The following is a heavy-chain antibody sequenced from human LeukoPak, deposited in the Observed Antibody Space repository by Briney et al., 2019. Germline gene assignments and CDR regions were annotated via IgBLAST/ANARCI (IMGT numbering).Heavy chain of an antibody. CDR2: ISGSGGST. D-gene: IGHD5-18*01. J-gene: IGHJ4*02. Sequence: GGSLRLSCAASGFTFSSYAMSWVRQAPGNGLEWVSAISGSGGSTYYADSVKGRFTISRDNSKNTLYLQMNSLRAEDTAVYYCAKVGLQGIQLWLSNPLYSFDYRGQGTLVTVSS. CDR3: AKVGLQGIQLWLSNPLYSFDY. CDR1: GFTFSSYA. V-gene: IGHV3-23*01.